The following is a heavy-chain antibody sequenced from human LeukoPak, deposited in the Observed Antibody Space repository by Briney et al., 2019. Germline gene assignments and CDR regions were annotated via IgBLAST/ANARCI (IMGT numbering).Heavy chain of an antibody. CDR3: ARDAQGTIVPFDL. CDR1: GGSISSYY. J-gene: IGHJ2*01. D-gene: IGHD2-2*01. V-gene: IGHV4-59*12. CDR2: IYYSGST. Sequence: SETLSLTCTVSGGSISSYYWSWIRQPPGKGLEWIGYIYYSGSTNYNPSLKSRVTISVDTSKNQFSLKLSSVTAADTAVYYCARDAQGTIVPFDLWGRGTLVTVSS.